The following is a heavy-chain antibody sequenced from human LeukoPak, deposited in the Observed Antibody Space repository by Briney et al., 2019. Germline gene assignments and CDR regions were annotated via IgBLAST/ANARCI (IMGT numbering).Heavy chain of an antibody. V-gene: IGHV4-34*01. Sequence: SETLSLTCAVYGGSLSGHYWSWIRQPPGKGLEWIGEINHSGSTNYNPSLKSRVTISVDTSKNQFSLKLSSVTAADTAVYYCARLIRSSSSIYYYYYYMDVWGKGTTVTVSS. CDR3: ARLIRSSSSIYYYYYYMDV. CDR1: GGSLSGHY. D-gene: IGHD6-6*01. J-gene: IGHJ6*03. CDR2: INHSGST.